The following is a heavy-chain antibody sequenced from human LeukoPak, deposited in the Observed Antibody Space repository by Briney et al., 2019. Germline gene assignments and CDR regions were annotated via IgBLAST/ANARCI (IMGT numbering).Heavy chain of an antibody. CDR1: GGTFSSYA. CDR2: IIPIFGTA. D-gene: IGHD3-22*01. CDR3: ARSGSSGYPYYFDY. V-gene: IGHV1-69*13. J-gene: IGHJ4*02. Sequence: GASVKVSCKASGGTFSSYAISWVRQAPGQGLEWMGGIIPIFGTANYAQKFQGRVTITADESTSTAYMELGSLRSEDTAVYYCARSGSSGYPYYFDYWGQGTLVTVSS.